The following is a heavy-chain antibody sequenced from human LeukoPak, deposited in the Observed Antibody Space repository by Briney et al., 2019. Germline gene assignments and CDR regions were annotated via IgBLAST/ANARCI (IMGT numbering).Heavy chain of an antibody. CDR1: GFTVSSNY. D-gene: IGHD3-22*01. V-gene: IGHV3-66*01. J-gene: IGHJ4*02. Sequence: PGGSLRLSCAASGFTVSSNYMSWVRQAPGKGLEWVSVIYSGGSTYYADSVKGRFTISRDNSKNTLYLQMNSLRAEDTAVYYCAKGKYYYDSSGYFLFDYWGQGTLVTVSS. CDR3: AKGKYYYDSSGYFLFDY. CDR2: IYSGGST.